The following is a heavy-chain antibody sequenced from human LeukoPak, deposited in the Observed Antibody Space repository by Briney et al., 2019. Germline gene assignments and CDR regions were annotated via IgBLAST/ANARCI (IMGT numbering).Heavy chain of an antibody. V-gene: IGHV1-18*01. CDR2: ISAYNGNT. J-gene: IGHJ4*02. CDR3: VRDLGVDASMIFFDY. Sequence: GASVKVSCKASGYSFTSFGISWARQAPGQGLEWMGWISAYNGNTNYVQKFQGRVTMTADISTSTAYMELRSLRSDDTAVFYCVRDLGVDASMIFFDYWGQGTLVTVSS. D-gene: IGHD3/OR15-3a*01. CDR1: GYSFTSFG.